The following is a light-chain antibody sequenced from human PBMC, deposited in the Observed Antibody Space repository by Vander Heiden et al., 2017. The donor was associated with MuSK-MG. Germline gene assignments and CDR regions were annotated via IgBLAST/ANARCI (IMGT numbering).Light chain of an antibody. CDR1: QSISSY. J-gene: IGKJ4*01. CDR3: QQSYSTPFT. V-gene: IGKV1-39*01. Sequence: DIQMTQSPSSLSASVGDRVTITCRASQSISSYLSWYQQKVGKAPKLLIYAASSLQSGVPSRFSGSGSGTDFTLTISSLQPEDFAAYYCQQSYSTPFTFGGGTKVEIK. CDR2: AAS.